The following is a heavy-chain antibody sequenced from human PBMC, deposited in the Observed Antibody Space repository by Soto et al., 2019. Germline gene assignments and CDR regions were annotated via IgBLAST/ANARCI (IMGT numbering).Heavy chain of an antibody. V-gene: IGHV2-5*02. J-gene: IGHJ3*02. CDR2: IYWDDDK. CDR1: GFSLSTSGVG. Sequence: QITLKESGPTLVKPTQTLTLTCTFSGFSLSTSGVGVGWIRQPPGKALEWLALIYWDDDKRYSPSLKSRLTITKDTSKNQVVLTMTNMDPVDTPTYYCAHSGMIVTHSRAFDIWGQGTMVTVSS. D-gene: IGHD3-22*01. CDR3: AHSGMIVTHSRAFDI.